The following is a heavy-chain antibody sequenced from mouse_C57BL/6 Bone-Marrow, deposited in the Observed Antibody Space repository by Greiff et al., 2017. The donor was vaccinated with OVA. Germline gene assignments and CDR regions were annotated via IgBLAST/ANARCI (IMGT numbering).Heavy chain of an antibody. CDR2: ISSGGSYT. Sequence: DVMLVESGGDLVKPGGSLKLSCAASGFTFSSYGMSWVRQTPDKRLEWVATISSGGSYTYYPDSVKGRFTISRDNAKNTLYLQMSSLMSEDTAMYYCARHDYDVYFDDWGTGTTVTVSS. CDR3: ARHDYDVYFDD. V-gene: IGHV5-6*02. D-gene: IGHD2-4*01. CDR1: GFTFSSYG. J-gene: IGHJ1*03.